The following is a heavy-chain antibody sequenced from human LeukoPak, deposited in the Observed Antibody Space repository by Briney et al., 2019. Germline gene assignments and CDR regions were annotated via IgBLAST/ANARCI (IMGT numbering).Heavy chain of an antibody. Sequence: AGGSLRLSCAASGFSFSNYAMHWVRQAPGKGLEWVAFISYGGGNKYYADSVKGRFTISRDNPKNTLYLQMNSLRAEDTAVYYCATRGSTWYVLGDYWGQGTLVTVSS. CDR1: GFSFSNYA. CDR3: ATRGSTWYVLGDY. CDR2: ISYGGGNK. D-gene: IGHD1-26*01. V-gene: IGHV3-30-3*01. J-gene: IGHJ4*02.